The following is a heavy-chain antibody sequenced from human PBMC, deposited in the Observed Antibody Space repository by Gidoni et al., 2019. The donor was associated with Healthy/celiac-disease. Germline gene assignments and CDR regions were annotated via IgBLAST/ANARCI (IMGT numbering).Heavy chain of an antibody. Sequence: QVQLVQSGAEVKKPGSSVKVSCKASGGTFSSYAISWVRQAPGQGLEWMGGIIPIFGTANYAQKFQGRVTITADKSTSTAYMELSSLRSEDTAVYYCARERYYGSGSYYIVGYYYYGMDVWGQGTTVTVSS. D-gene: IGHD3-10*01. CDR3: ARERYYGSGSYYIVGYYYYGMDV. CDR2: IIPIFGTA. V-gene: IGHV1-69*06. CDR1: GGTFSSYA. J-gene: IGHJ6*02.